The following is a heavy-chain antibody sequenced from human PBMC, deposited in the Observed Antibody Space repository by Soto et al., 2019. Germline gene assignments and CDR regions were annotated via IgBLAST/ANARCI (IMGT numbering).Heavy chain of an antibody. D-gene: IGHD3-3*01. CDR2: ISSSGSTI. V-gene: IGHV3-11*01. CDR3: ARVLDRLGPGFERN. Sequence: GGSLRLSCAASGLTFSDYYMSWIRQAPGKGPEWVSYISSSGSTIYYADSVKGRFTISRGKAKNSLYLQMNSLRAEDTAVYYCARVLDRLGPGFERNWGQGALVTVSS. J-gene: IGHJ4*02. CDR1: GLTFSDYY.